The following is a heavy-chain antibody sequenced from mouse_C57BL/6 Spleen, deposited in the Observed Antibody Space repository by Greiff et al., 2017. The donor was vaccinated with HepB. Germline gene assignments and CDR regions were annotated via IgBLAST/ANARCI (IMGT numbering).Heavy chain of an antibody. CDR1: GFSLSTSGMG. CDR2: IYWDDDK. J-gene: IGHJ3*01. D-gene: IGHD2-4*01. CDR3: ARSRGYDYDGAWFAY. Sequence: QVTLKESGPGILQSSQTLSLTCSFSGFSLSTSGMGVSWIRQPSGKGLEWLAHIYWDDDKRYNPSLKSRLTISKDTSRNQVFLKITSVDTADTATYYCARSRGYDYDGAWFAYWGQGTLVTVSA. V-gene: IGHV8-12*01.